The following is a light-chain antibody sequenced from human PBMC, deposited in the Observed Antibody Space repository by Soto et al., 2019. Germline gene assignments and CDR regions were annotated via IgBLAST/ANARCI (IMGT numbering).Light chain of an antibody. Sequence: IRVTQSASTLSASAGDSVTIPCRASQRFXSWFAWYQQKPGKAPKLLXANASSLERGGPSRLSGSGSVTEFTLTISSLHSEYFAVYYFQQYKDGPCTFGPGTKVDIK. CDR2: NAS. J-gene: IGKJ3*01. CDR1: QRFXSW. CDR3: QQYKDGPCT. V-gene: IGKV1-5*01.